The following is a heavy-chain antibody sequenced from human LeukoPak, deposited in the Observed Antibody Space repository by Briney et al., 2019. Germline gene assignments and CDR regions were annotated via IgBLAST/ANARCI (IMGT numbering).Heavy chain of an antibody. CDR1: GFTFDDYT. V-gene: IGHV3-43*01. J-gene: IGHJ4*02. D-gene: IGHD3-10*01. CDR3: AKGRSELVRGVIDY. CDR2: ISWDGGST. Sequence: QPGGSLRLSCAASGFTFDDYTMHWVRQAPGKGLEWVSLISWDGGSTYYADSVKGRFTISRDNSKNSLYLQMNSLRTEDTALYYCAKGRSELVRGVIDYWGQGILVTVSS.